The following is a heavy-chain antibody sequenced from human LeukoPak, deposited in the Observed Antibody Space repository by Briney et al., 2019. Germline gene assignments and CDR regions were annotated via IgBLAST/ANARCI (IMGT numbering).Heavy chain of an antibody. CDR3: ARGVEMATPKDYFDY. J-gene: IGHJ4*02. V-gene: IGHV3-74*01. CDR1: EFTFSSYW. Sequence: GGSLRLSCAASEFTFSSYWMHWVRQAPGKGLVWVSRINSDGSSTSYADSVKGRSTISRDNAKNTLYLQMNSLRAEDTAVYYCARGVEMATPKDYFDYWGQGTLVTVSS. D-gene: IGHD5-24*01. CDR2: INSDGSST.